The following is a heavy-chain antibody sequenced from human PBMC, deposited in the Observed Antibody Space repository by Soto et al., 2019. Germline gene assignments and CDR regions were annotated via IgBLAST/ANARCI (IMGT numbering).Heavy chain of an antibody. J-gene: IGHJ6*02. Sequence: PGGSLRLSCAASGFTFSSYGMHWVRQAPGKGLEWVAVISYDGSNKYYADSVKGRFTISRDTSKTTLYLQMNSLRDEDTAVYYCAKDGVRDTAMVIPTYYYYGMDVWGQGSTVTVSS. V-gene: IGHV3-30*18. CDR3: AKDGVRDTAMVIPTYYYYGMDV. CDR1: GFTFSSYG. D-gene: IGHD5-18*01. CDR2: ISYDGSNK.